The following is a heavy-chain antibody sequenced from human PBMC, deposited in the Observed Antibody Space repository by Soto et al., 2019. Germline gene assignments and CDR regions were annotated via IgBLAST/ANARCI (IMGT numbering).Heavy chain of an antibody. CDR1: GYSFTNHW. D-gene: IGHD3-10*01. CDR3: GRSWEGERYYLDY. V-gene: IGHV5-51*01. CDR2: IYPGDSDT. Sequence: PGESLKTSCKGSGYSFTNHWNGWVRQIPGKGLEWMGIIYPGDSDTRYSPSFQGQVTISAEKSISTAYVQWSSLKASDTAMYYCGRSWEGERYYLDYWGQGTLVTVSS. J-gene: IGHJ4*01.